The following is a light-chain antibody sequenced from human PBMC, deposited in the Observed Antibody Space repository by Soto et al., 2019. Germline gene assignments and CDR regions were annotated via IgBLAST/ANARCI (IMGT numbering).Light chain of an antibody. CDR3: CSYTRNSNGV. V-gene: IGLV2-14*01. Sequence: QSALTQPPSASGSPGQSVTISCTGTSSDIGGYNSVSWYQQHPGKAPKLMIYGVNNRPSGVSNRFSGSKSGNTASLTISGLQAEDEAVYNCCSYTRNSNGVFGGGTKLTVL. J-gene: IGLJ3*02. CDR1: SSDIGGYNS. CDR2: GVN.